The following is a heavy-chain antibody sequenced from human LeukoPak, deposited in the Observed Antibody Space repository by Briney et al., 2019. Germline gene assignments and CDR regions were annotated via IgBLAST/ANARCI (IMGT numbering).Heavy chain of an antibody. V-gene: IGHV1-69*01. J-gene: IGHJ2*01. Sequence: SVKVSCKASGGTFSSYAISWVRQAPGQGLEWMGGIIPIFGTANYAQKFQGRVTITADESTSTAYMVLSSLRSEDTAVYYCARGHGGWLGYFDLWGRGTLVTVSS. CDR3: ARGHGGWLGYFDL. CDR2: IIPIFGTA. CDR1: GGTFSSYA. D-gene: IGHD6-19*01.